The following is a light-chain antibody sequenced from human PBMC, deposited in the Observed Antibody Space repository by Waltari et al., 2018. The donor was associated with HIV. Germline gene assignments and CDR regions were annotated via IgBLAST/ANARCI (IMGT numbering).Light chain of an antibody. CDR1: QSVSNGF. V-gene: IGKV3-20*01. CDR3: QQYDRSPRT. J-gene: IGKJ2*01. Sequence: EIVLTQSPGTLSLSPGERVSLSCRASQSVSNGFLAWYQQKPGQAPRLLISGASSRAIDIPDRFSASGSGTDFTLTISRLEPEDFAVYYCQQYDRSPRTFGQGTKLEVK. CDR2: GAS.